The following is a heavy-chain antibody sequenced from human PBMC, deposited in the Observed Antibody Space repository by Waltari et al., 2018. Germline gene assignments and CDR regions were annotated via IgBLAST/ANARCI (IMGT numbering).Heavy chain of an antibody. CDR2: IYYSGST. Sequence: QLQLQESGPGLVKPSETLSFTCTVSGGSISSSSYYWGWIRQPPGKGLEWFGSIYYSGSTYYNPSLKSRVTISVDTSKNQFSLKLSSVTAADTAVYYCATKRESSASGFDYWGQGTLVTVSS. CDR1: GGSISSSSYY. CDR3: ATKRESSASGFDY. D-gene: IGHD6-19*01. V-gene: IGHV4-39*01. J-gene: IGHJ4*02.